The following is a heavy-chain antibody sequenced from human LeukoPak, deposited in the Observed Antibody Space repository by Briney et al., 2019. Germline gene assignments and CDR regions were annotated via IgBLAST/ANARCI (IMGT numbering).Heavy chain of an antibody. Sequence: SETLSLTCAVYGGSFSGYYWSWIRQPPGKGLEWIGEINHSGSTNYNPSLTSRVTISVDTSKNQFSLKLSSVTAADTAVYYCASYGGGYWSYYYYMDVWGKGTTVTVSS. J-gene: IGHJ6*03. CDR3: ASYGGGYWSYYYYMDV. D-gene: IGHD3-22*01. V-gene: IGHV4-34*01. CDR1: GGSFSGYY. CDR2: INHSGST.